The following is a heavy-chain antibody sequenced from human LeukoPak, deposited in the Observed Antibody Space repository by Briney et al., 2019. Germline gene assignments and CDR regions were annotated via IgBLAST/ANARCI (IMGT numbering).Heavy chain of an antibody. CDR1: GGSFSGYY. CDR2: INHSGST. D-gene: IGHD3-3*01. V-gene: IGHV4-34*01. Sequence: SETLSLTCAVYGGSFSGYYWSWIRQPPGKGLEWIGEINHSGSTNYNPSLKSRVTISVDTSKNQFFLKLSSVTAADTAVYYCARGYYDFWSGYYPGGYYFDYWGQGTLVTVSS. J-gene: IGHJ4*02. CDR3: ARGYYDFWSGYYPGGYYFDY.